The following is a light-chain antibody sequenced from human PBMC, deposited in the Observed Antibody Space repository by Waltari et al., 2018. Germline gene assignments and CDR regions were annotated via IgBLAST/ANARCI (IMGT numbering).Light chain of an antibody. V-gene: IGKV3-20*01. J-gene: IGKJ1*01. CDR1: PSVSSSY. Sequence: EIVLTQSSGTLSLSPGERATLSCRASPSVSSSYLAWYQQKPGQAPRLLVYGTSSRATGIPDRFSGSGFGTDFTLTINRLQPEDFAVYYCQQFGTSQWTFGQGTKVEIK. CDR2: GTS. CDR3: QQFGTSQWT.